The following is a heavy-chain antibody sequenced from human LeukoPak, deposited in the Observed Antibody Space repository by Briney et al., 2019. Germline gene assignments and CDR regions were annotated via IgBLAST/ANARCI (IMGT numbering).Heavy chain of an antibody. V-gene: IGHV3-11*04. CDR2: ISSSGSAI. Sequence: PGGSLRLSCAASGFIFSDYYMNWIRQAPGKGLEWVSYISSSGSAIYYADSVKGRFTISRDNSKNTLYLQMNSLRAEDTAVYYCAKDHQGGYYDILTGPVPWGQGTLVTVSS. CDR1: GFIFSDYY. J-gene: IGHJ5*02. CDR3: AKDHQGGYYDILTGPVP. D-gene: IGHD3-9*01.